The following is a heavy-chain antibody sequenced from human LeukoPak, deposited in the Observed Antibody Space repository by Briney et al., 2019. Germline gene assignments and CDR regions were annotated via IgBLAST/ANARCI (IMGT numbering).Heavy chain of an antibody. CDR2: ISGSGGST. CDR3: AKVGNPEGYYFDY. CDR1: GFTFSSYS. D-gene: IGHD7-27*01. V-gene: IGHV3-23*01. J-gene: IGHJ4*02. Sequence: PGGSLRLSCAASGFTFSSYSMNWVRQAPGKGLEWVSAISGSGGSTYYADSVKGRFTISRDNSKNTLYLQMNSLRAEDTAVYYCAKVGNPEGYYFDYWGQGTLVTVSS.